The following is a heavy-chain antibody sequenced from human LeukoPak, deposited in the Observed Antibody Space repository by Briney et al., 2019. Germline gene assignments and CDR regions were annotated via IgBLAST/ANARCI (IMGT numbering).Heavy chain of an antibody. CDR1: GFTFSSYS. J-gene: IGHJ4*02. CDR3: ARVYCSGGSCSTGDYFDY. D-gene: IGHD2-15*01. Sequence: PGGSLRLSCADSGFTFSSYSMNWVRQAPGKGLEWVSYISSSSSTIYYADSVKGRFTISRDNAKNSLYLQMNSLRAEDTAVYYCARVYCSGGSCSTGDYFDYWGQGTLVTVSS. CDR2: ISSSSSTI. V-gene: IGHV3-48*01.